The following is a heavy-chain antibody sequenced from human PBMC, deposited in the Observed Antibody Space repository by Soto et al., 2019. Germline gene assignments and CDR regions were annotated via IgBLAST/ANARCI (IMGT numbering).Heavy chain of an antibody. D-gene: IGHD5-12*01. CDR2: IKSKTAGGTI. CDR3: TTVGRSGYDD. CDR1: GFTFSNIW. V-gene: IGHV3-15*01. J-gene: IGHJ4*02. Sequence: SLRLSCAASGFTFSNIWMTWVRQVPGKGLEWVGRIKSKTAGGTIDYAAPVNGRFTISRDDSKNMVYLQMNSLKTEDTAMYYCTTVGRSGYDDWGRGTLVTVSS.